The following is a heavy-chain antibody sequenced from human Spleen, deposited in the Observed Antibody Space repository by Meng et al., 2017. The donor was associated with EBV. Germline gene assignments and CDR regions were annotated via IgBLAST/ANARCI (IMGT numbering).Heavy chain of an antibody. V-gene: IGHV4-39*07. CDR3: ARAKGQWLPTNWFDP. D-gene: IGHD6-19*01. CDR2: FHYSGTT. Sequence: QLPPEESGPGPAKTSETLSLTCTVAGGSIRSSSTKSYWGWIRQAPEKGLEWIGSFHYSGTTNYSPSLKSRVTMSVDTSKNQFYLKLNSVTAADTAVYYCARAKGQWLPTNWFDPWGQGTLVTGSS. J-gene: IGHJ5*02. CDR1: GGSIRSSSTKSY.